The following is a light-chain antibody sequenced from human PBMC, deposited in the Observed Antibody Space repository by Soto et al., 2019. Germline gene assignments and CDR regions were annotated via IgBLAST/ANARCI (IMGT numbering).Light chain of an antibody. V-gene: IGKV1-39*01. CDR2: AAS. CDR1: QSISSY. CDR3: QQSYSTVT. J-gene: IGKJ5*01. Sequence: DLQMTQSPSSLSASVGDRVTITCRASQSISSYLNWYQQKPGKAPKLLIYAASSLQSGVPSRFSGSGSGTDFTLTISSLQPEDFATCYCQQSYSTVTFGQGTRLEMK.